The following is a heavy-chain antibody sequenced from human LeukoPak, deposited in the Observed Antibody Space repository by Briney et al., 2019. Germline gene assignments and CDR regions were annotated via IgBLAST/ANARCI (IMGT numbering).Heavy chain of an antibody. J-gene: IGHJ4*02. D-gene: IGHD6-19*01. Sequence: PGGSLRLSCAASGFTVSSNYMSWVRQAPGKGLEWGSVIYSGGSTYYADSVKGRCTISRDNSKNTLYLQMNSLRAEDTAVYYCARDKIVSYSSGWYYDYWGQGTLVTVSS. CDR2: IYSGGST. CDR1: GFTVSSNY. V-gene: IGHV3-66*01. CDR3: ARDKIVSYSSGWYYDY.